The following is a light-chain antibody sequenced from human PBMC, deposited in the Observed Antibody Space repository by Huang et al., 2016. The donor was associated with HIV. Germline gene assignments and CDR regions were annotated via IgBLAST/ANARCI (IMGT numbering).Light chain of an antibody. CDR2: KAS. V-gene: IGKV1-5*03. Sequence: DIQMTQSPSTLSASVGDRVTITCRASQSISNFLAWYQQKPGKAPKLLSYKASILESGVPSRFSGSGSGTEFTVTISSLQPNDSANYYCQQYNSYPITFGQGTRLEIK. J-gene: IGKJ5*01. CDR3: QQYNSYPIT. CDR1: QSISNF.